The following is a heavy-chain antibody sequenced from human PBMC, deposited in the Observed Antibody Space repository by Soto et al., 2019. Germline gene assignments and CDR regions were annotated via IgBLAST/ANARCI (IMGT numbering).Heavy chain of an antibody. CDR3: ARHARSGWFEP. CDR1: GGSISSSSYY. J-gene: IGHJ5*02. Sequence: SETLSLTCTVSGGSISSSSYYWGWIRQPPGKGLEWIGSIYYSGSTYYNPSLKSRVTISVDTSKNQFSLKLSSVTAADTAVYYCARHARSGWFEPWGQGTLVTVSS. CDR2: IYYSGST. V-gene: IGHV4-39*01. D-gene: IGHD3-10*01.